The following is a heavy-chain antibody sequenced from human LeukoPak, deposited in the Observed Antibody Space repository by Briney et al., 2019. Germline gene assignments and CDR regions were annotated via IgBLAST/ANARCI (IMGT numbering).Heavy chain of an antibody. J-gene: IGHJ6*03. Sequence: SETRSLTCTVSGGSISSYYWSWIRQPPGKGLEWIGYIYYSGSTNYNPSLKSRVTISVDTSKNQFSLKLSSVTAADTAVYYCARSWVDIGYYYMDVWGKGTTVTVSS. V-gene: IGHV4-59*01. D-gene: IGHD6-13*01. CDR3: ARSWVDIGYYYMDV. CDR1: GGSISSYY. CDR2: IYYSGST.